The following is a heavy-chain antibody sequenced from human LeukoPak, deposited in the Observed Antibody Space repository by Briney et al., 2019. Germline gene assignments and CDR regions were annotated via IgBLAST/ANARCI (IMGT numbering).Heavy chain of an antibody. CDR3: AKSTSPLYYYYGMDV. Sequence: GGSLRLSCAASRFSFGSYAMSWVRQAPGKGLEWVSTISGSGGSTYYADSVKGRFTISRDNSKNTLYLQLNSPRAEDTAVYYCAKSTSPLYYYYGMDVWGQGTTVTVSS. V-gene: IGHV3-23*01. D-gene: IGHD2-2*01. J-gene: IGHJ6*02. CDR1: RFSFGSYA. CDR2: ISGSGGST.